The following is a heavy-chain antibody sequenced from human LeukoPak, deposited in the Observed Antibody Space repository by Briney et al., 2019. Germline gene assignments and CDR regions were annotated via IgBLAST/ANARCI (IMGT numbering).Heavy chain of an antibody. D-gene: IGHD3-16*02. V-gene: IGHV4-31*03. CDR3: ARGRYSYGRNDS. CDR1: GGSIGTSAYY. J-gene: IGHJ5*01. Sequence: SETQSLTCTASGGSIGTSAYYWNWIRQHPGKGLEWIGFISDSGSTLYNPSLKSRVTISSDTSKNQLSLKLTSVTAADMAVYYCARGRYSYGRNDSWGQGTLVTVSS. CDR2: ISDSGST.